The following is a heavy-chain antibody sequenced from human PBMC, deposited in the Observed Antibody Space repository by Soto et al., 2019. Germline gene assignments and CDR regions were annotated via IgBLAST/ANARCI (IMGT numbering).Heavy chain of an antibody. CDR2: ISYDGSSK. V-gene: IGHV3-30*14. CDR3: VVEVGVRSFGN. J-gene: IGHJ4*02. D-gene: IGHD2-15*01. CDR1: GFTFSSHA. Sequence: QVQLVESGGGVVQPGTTLRLSCAASGFTFSSHAMHWARQAPGKGLEWVAVISYDGSSKNHADSVKGRFTISRDNSMNTLYLHMDSLRPEDTAVYYCVVEVGVRSFGNWGQGTLVTVSS.